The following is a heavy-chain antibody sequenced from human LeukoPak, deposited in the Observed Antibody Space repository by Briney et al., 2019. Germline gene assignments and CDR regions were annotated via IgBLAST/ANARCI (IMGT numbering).Heavy chain of an antibody. Sequence: SGTLSLTCAVYGGSFSGYYWSWIRQPPGKGLEWIGEINHSGSTNYNPSLKSRVTISVDTSKNQFSLKLSSVTAADTAVYYCARGGGSGSYKEIDYWGQGTLVTVSS. V-gene: IGHV4-34*01. CDR2: INHSGST. J-gene: IGHJ4*02. CDR1: GGSFSGYY. D-gene: IGHD3-10*01. CDR3: ARGGGSGSYKEIDY.